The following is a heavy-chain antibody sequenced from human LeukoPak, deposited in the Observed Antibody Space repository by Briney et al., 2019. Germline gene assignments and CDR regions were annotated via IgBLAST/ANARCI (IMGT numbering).Heavy chain of an antibody. Sequence: PSETLSLTCTVSGYSISSGYYWGWIRQPPGKGLEWIGSIYHSGSTYYNPSLKSRVTISVDTSKNQFSLKLSSVTAADTAVYYCATPAYPNYYDSSGAVDYWGQGTLVTVSS. CDR1: GYSISSGYY. J-gene: IGHJ4*02. CDR2: IYHSGST. CDR3: ATPAYPNYYDSSGAVDY. V-gene: IGHV4-38-2*02. D-gene: IGHD3-22*01.